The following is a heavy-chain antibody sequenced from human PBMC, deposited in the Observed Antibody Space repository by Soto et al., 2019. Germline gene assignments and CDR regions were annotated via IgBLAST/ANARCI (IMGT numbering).Heavy chain of an antibody. V-gene: IGHV5-51*01. D-gene: IGHD3-3*01. CDR2: MYPGDSDT. Sequence: GESLKISCRGSGYDFNTNWFGWVRQLPGRGLEGVGIMYPGDSDTRYNPSLQGHVTLSVDVTVSTAFLQWRSLGTSDTGMYFCARLPRDCNKTSCYYADHWGQGTQVTVS. CDR3: ARLPRDCNKTSCYYADH. CDR1: GYDFNTNW. J-gene: IGHJ4*02.